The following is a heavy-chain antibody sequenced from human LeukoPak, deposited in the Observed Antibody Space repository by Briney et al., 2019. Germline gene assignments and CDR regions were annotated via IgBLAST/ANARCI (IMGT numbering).Heavy chain of an antibody. Sequence: GRCLRLSCAASGFTFSSYAMSWVRQAPGKWLEWVSSISGSGGSTYYADSVKGRFTISRDNSKNTLYLQMNSLRAEDTAVYYCAKDIVAARPSYYYGMDVWGQGTTVTVSS. V-gene: IGHV3-23*01. CDR1: GFTFSSYA. CDR3: AKDIVAARPSYYYGMDV. CDR2: ISGSGGST. D-gene: IGHD6-6*01. J-gene: IGHJ6*02.